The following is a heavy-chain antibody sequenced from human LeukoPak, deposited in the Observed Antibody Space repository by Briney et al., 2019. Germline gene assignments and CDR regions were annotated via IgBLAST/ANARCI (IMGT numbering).Heavy chain of an antibody. CDR1: GGSISSGSYY. D-gene: IGHD4-17*01. V-gene: IGHV4-61*02. CDR2: IYTSGST. Sequence: SETLSLTCTVSGGSISSGSYYGGWSRQPGGRGLEWIGRIYTSGSTNYNPSLKSRITISENTAKNEFSLKLSSVTAADTAVYYCANSIDFDYGDYYFDYWGQGALVTISS. CDR3: ANSIDFDYGDYYFDY. J-gene: IGHJ4*02.